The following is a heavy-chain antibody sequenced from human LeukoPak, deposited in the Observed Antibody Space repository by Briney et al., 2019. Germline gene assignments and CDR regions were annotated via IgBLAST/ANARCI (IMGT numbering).Heavy chain of an antibody. CDR2: IYSGGST. Sequence: PGGSLRLSCAASWFTISSIYMSWRRQAPGKRLGWVSVIYSGGSTYYTASVKGRFTISRDDSKNTLYLQMNSLRASDTALYYCAKDRNYDYVWGSYPPALYFDYWGQGTLVTVSS. CDR1: WFTISSIY. D-gene: IGHD3-16*02. V-gene: IGHV3-53*01. CDR3: AKDRNYDYVWGSYPPALYFDY. J-gene: IGHJ4*02.